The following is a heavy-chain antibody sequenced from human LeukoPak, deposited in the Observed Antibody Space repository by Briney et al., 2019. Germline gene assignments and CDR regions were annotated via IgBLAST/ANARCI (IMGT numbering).Heavy chain of an antibody. CDR3: AKDISSGSYCQPDAFDI. CDR2: ISWNSGSI. Sequence: GGSLRLSCAASGFTFDDYAMHWVRQAPGKGLEWVSGISWNSGSIGYADSVKGRFTISRDNAKNSLYLQMNSLRAEDTALYYCAKDISSGSYCQPDAFDIWGQGTMVTVSS. V-gene: IGHV3-9*01. D-gene: IGHD1-26*01. CDR1: GFTFDDYA. J-gene: IGHJ3*02.